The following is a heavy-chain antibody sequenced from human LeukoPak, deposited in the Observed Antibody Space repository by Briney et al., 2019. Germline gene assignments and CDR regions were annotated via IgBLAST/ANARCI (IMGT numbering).Heavy chain of an antibody. Sequence: ASVKVSCKACGNTFTRNYIQWVRQAPGQGLEWMGIISPSGDSTTYAQKFQGRVTMTRDTSTRTVYMELSSLRSEDTAVYYCARDAGYYVSGSSLDYWGQGTLVTVSS. V-gene: IGHV1-46*01. D-gene: IGHD3-10*01. CDR1: GNTFTRNY. CDR2: ISPSGDST. J-gene: IGHJ4*02. CDR3: ARDAGYYVSGSSLDY.